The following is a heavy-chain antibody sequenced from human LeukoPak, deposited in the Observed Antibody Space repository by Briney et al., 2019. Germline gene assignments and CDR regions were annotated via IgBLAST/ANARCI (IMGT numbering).Heavy chain of an antibody. CDR1: GGSISSGDYY. CDR3: ATERSGNHRWFDP. CDR2: IYYSGST. V-gene: IGHV4-30-4*01. D-gene: IGHD1-14*01. Sequence: SQTLSLTCTVSGGSISSGDYYWSWIRQPPGKGLEWIGYIYYSGSTYYNPSLKSRVTISVDTSKNQFSLKLSSVTAADTAVYYCATERSGNHRWFDPWGQGTLVTVSS. J-gene: IGHJ5*01.